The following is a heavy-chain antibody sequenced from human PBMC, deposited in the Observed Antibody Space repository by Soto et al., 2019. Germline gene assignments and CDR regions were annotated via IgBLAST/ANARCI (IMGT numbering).Heavy chain of an antibody. D-gene: IGHD2-2*01. V-gene: IGHV1-18*01. CDR3: ARDGGSTSQPDV. J-gene: IGHJ6*04. CDR2: ISAYNGNT. Sequence: GASVKVSCKASGYTFTNYAMHWVRPAPGQRLEWMGWISAYNGNTNYAQKLQGRVTMTIDTSTSTAYMELRSLRSDDTAVYYCARDGGSTSQPDVWGKGTTVTVSS. CDR1: GYTFTNYA.